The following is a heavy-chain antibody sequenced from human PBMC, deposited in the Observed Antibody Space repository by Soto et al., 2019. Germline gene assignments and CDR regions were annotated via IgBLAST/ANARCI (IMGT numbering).Heavy chain of an antibody. V-gene: IGHV3-33*01. J-gene: IGHJ3*02. CDR2: IWYDGSNK. Sequence: GGSLRLSCAASGFTFSSYGMHWVRQAPGKGLEWVAVIWYDGSNKYYADSVKGRFTISRDNSKNTLYLQMNSLRAEDTAVYYCARDFKLEEAPFSAFDIWGQGTMVTVSS. CDR3: ARDFKLEEAPFSAFDI. CDR1: GFTFSSYG. D-gene: IGHD1-1*01.